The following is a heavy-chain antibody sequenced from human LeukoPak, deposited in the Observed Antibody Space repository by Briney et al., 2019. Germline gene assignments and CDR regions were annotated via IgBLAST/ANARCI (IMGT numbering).Heavy chain of an antibody. V-gene: IGHV4-34*01. CDR3: ARSDYGDYEGQYYFDY. D-gene: IGHD4-17*01. J-gene: IGHJ4*02. Sequence: SETLSLTCTVYGGSFSGYYWSWIRQPPGKGLEWIGEINHSGSTNYSPSLKSRVTISVDISKNQFSLELSSVTAADTAVYYCARSDYGDYEGQYYFDYWGQGTLVTVSS. CDR2: INHSGST. CDR1: GGSFSGYY.